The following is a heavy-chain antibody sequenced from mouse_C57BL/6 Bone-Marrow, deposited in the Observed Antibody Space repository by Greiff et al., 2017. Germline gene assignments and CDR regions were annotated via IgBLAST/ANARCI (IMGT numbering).Heavy chain of an antibody. Sequence: QVQLQQSGAELVKPGASVKISCKASGYEFSSYWMNWVKQRPGKGLEWIGQIYPGDGDTNYNGKFKGKATLTADKSSSTAYMQLSSLTSEDSAIYVCARRGCSIYWYVDVWGTGTTVTVSS. CDR3: ARRGCSIYWYVDV. J-gene: IGHJ1*03. CDR1: GYEFSSYW. V-gene: IGHV1-80*01. CDR2: IYPGDGDT. D-gene: IGHD1-1*01.